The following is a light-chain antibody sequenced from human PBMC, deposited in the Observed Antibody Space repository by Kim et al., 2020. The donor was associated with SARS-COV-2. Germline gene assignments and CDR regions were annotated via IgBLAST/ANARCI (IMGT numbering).Light chain of an antibody. V-gene: IGLV2-8*01. CDR2: EVS. J-gene: IGLJ2*01. CDR1: SIAVGSYNN. CDR3: SSYATNNNLL. Sequence: GQRVKNSRTGTSIAVGSYNNVNWCQQQPGKAPQLIIYEVSKRPSGVPEHFSGSKSSNTASLTVSGLQAEEEADYYCSSYATNNNLLFGGGTQLTVL.